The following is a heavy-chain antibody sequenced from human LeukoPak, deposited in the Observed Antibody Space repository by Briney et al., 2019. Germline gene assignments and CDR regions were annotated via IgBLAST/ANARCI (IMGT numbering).Heavy chain of an antibody. CDR2: GYGGTG. J-gene: IGHJ3*01. CDR3: VSWISRDGLKA. V-gene: IGHV3-49*04. Sequence: SLRLSCTVYGFTFADYSMSWVRQAPGKGLEWVGLGYGGTGEYAAAVKGRFFISRDDSPSTASPQINSLRPEDTRLCYCVSWISRDGLKAWGQGTMVTVSS. CDR1: GFTFADYS. D-gene: IGHD2-2*03.